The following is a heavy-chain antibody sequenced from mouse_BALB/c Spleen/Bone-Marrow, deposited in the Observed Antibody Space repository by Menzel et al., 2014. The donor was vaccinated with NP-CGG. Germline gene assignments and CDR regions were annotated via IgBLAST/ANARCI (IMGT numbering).Heavy chain of an antibody. V-gene: IGHV1-53*01. Sequence: VQLQQSGAELVKPGASVKLSCKASGYTFTSYYMYWVKQRPGQGLEWIGDINPSNGGTNFNEKFKSRATLTVDKSSSTAYMQLSSLTSEDSAVYYCTRGRPWDFDYWGQGTTLTVSS. D-gene: IGHD4-1*01. CDR2: INPSNGGT. J-gene: IGHJ2*01. CDR1: GYTFTSYY. CDR3: TRGRPWDFDY.